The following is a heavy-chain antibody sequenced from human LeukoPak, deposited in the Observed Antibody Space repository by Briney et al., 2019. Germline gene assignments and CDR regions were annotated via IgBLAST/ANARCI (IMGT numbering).Heavy chain of an antibody. J-gene: IGHJ3*02. CDR1: GGSISSYY. CDR2: IYTSGST. Sequence: SVTLSLTCTVSGGSISSYYWNWIRQPAGKGLEWIGRIYTSGSTNYNPSLKSRVTVSVDTSKNQFSLQLISVTAADTAMYYCAKERYSGTYSAFDIWGQGTMVTVSS. CDR3: AKERYSGTYSAFDI. V-gene: IGHV4-4*07. D-gene: IGHD1-26*01.